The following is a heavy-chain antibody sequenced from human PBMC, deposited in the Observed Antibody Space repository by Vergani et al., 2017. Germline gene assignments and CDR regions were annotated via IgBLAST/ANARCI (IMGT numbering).Heavy chain of an antibody. CDR2: IYYRGRT. CDR3: ARETPAYDILTGYTSYYFDY. CDR1: GGSISSYY. Sequence: QVQLQESGPGLVKPSETLSLTCTVSGGSISSYYWSWIRQPPGKGLKWIGYIYYRGRTNYNPSLKSLVTIAVDTSKKQFSLKLSSVTAADTAVYYCARETPAYDILTGYTSYYFDYWGQGTLVTVSS. D-gene: IGHD3-9*01. V-gene: IGHV4-59*01. J-gene: IGHJ4*02.